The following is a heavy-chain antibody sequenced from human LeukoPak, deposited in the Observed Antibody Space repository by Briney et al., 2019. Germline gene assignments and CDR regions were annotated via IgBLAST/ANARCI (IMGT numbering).Heavy chain of an antibody. J-gene: IGHJ4*02. CDR3: ARVHTEWRAVDY. D-gene: IGHD3-3*01. CDR1: GFTVSSNY. V-gene: IGHV3-66*01. CDR2: IYSGGST. Sequence: GSLRLSCAASGFTVSSNYMSWVRQAPGKGLEWVSVIYSGGSTYYADSVKGRFTISRDNSKNTLYLQMNSLRAEDTALYHCARVHTEWRAVDYWGQGTLVTVSS.